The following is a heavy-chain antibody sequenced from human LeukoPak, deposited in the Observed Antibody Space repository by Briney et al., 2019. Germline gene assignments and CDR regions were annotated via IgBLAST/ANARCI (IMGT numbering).Heavy chain of an antibody. CDR3: ARHRGVRYYYDSSGYLPY. CDR2: IYYSGST. D-gene: IGHD3-22*01. V-gene: IGHV4-39*01. Sequence: SETLSLTCTVSGGSLSSSSYYWGWIRQPPGTGLEWIGSIYYSGSTYYNPSLKSRVTISVDTSKNQFSLKLSSVTAADTAVYYCARHRGVRYYYDSSGYLPYWGQGTLVTVSS. J-gene: IGHJ4*02. CDR1: GGSLSSSSYY.